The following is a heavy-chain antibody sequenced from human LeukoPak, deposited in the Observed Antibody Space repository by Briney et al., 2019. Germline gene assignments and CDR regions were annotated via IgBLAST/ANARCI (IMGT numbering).Heavy chain of an antibody. CDR2: FDPADGEP. Sequence: GASVKVSCKISRYTLTEVSMHWVRQAPGKGLEWMGGFDPADGEPIYAQKFQGRVTMSEDTSTDTAYMDLSSLRSEDTAVYYCATEVVGYGDVHYFDSWGQGTLVTVSS. CDR1: RYTLTEVS. V-gene: IGHV1-24*01. D-gene: IGHD4-17*01. CDR3: ATEVVGYGDVHYFDS. J-gene: IGHJ4*02.